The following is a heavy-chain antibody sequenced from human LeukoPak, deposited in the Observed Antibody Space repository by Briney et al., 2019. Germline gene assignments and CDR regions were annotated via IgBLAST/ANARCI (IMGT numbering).Heavy chain of an antibody. J-gene: IGHJ5*02. CDR3: ARDGAVTGSYNWFDP. CDR1: GYTLTGYY. CDR2: INGNTGDT. V-gene: IGHV1-2*02. Sequence: ASVKVSCKASGYTLTGYYMHWVRQAPGQRLEWMGWINGNTGDTRYAEKFQGRVTMTRDTSISTAYMELRSLTSDDSAVYYCARDGAVTGSYNWFDPWGQGTLVTVSS. D-gene: IGHD6-19*01.